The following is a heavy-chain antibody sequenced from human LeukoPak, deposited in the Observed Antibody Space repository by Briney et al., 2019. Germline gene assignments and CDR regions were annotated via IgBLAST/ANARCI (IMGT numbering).Heavy chain of an antibody. J-gene: IGHJ4*02. D-gene: IGHD3-22*01. CDR3: ARDGGYSSGYYTFDY. Sequence: AGNLRLSSAASGSTFSNAWMSWVRQAPGKGLEWVSSISSSSSYISYADSVKGRFTISRDNAKNSLSLQMSSLRAEDTAVYYCARDGGYSSGYYTFDYWGQGTLVTVSS. CDR1: GSTFSNAW. CDR2: ISSSSSYI. V-gene: IGHV3-21*01.